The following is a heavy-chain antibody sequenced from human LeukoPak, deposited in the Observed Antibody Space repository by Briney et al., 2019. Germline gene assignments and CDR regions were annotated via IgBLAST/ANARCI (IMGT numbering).Heavy chain of an antibody. D-gene: IGHD2-2*01. CDR3: ARGCSSTSCYAGDWFDP. CDR1: GGSISSYY. J-gene: IGHJ5*02. CDR2: IYYSGST. Sequence: PSETLSLTCTVSGGSISSYYWSWIRQPPGKGLEWIGYIYYSGSTNYNPSLKSRATISVDTSKNQFSLKLSSVTAADTAVYYCARGCSSTSCYAGDWFDPWGQGTLVTVSS. V-gene: IGHV4-59*01.